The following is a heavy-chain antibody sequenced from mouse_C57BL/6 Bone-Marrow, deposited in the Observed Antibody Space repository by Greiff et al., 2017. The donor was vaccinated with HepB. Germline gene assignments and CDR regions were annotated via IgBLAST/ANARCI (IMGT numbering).Heavy chain of an antibody. CDR2: ISNGGGST. CDR1: GFTFSDYY. J-gene: IGHJ3*01. CDR3: ARGRYYGSSEFAY. D-gene: IGHD1-1*01. V-gene: IGHV5-12*01. Sequence: EVKVEESGGGLVQPGGSLKLSCAASGFTFSDYYMYWVRQTPEKRLEWVAYISNGGGSTYYPDTVKGRFTISRDNAKNTLYLQMSRLKSEDTAMYYRARGRYYGSSEFAYWGQGTLVTVSA.